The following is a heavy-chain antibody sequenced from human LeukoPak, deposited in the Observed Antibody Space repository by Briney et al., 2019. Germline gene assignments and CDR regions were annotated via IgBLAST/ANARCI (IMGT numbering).Heavy chain of an antibody. V-gene: IGHV4-4*02. Sequence: PSETLSLTCTVSGGSISSSNWWSWVRQPPGKGLEWIGEIYHSGSTNYNPSLKSRVTISVDKSKNQFSLKLSSVTAADTAVYYCARVHTVIGDIVVVTGFDYWGQGTLVTVSS. D-gene: IGHD2-21*02. CDR1: GGSISSSNW. J-gene: IGHJ4*02. CDR2: IYHSGST. CDR3: ARVHTVIGDIVVVTGFDY.